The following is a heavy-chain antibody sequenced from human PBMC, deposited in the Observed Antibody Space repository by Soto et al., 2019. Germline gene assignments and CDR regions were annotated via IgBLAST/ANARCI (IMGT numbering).Heavy chain of an antibody. D-gene: IGHD5-12*01. V-gene: IGHV1-18*01. Sequence: QVQLVQSGGEVKKPGASVKLSCTASGYTFTSYGISWVRQAPGQGLEWMGWISAYNGKTNYAQNVQGRVTMTTDTSTRTAYMDLRSLRSDDTTVYYCARGGDVNYKHVMDVWGQGTTVTVSS. CDR1: GYTFTSYG. CDR2: ISAYNGKT. CDR3: ARGGDVNYKHVMDV. J-gene: IGHJ6*02.